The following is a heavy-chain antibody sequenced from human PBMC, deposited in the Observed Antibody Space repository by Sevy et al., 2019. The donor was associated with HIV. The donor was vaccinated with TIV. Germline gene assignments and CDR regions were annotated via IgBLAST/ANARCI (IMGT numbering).Heavy chain of an antibody. Sequence: GGSLRLSCAASGFTVSSNYMSWVRQAPGKGLEWVSVIYSGSSTYYADSVKGRFTISRDNSKNTLYLQMNSLRAEDTAVYYCARVAPDGYIDYWGQGTLVTVSS. D-gene: IGHD2-2*01. CDR3: ARVAPDGYIDY. J-gene: IGHJ4*02. V-gene: IGHV3-53*01. CDR2: IYSGSST. CDR1: GFTVSSNY.